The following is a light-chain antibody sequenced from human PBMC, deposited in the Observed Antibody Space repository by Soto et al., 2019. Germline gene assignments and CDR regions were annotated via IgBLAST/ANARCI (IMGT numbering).Light chain of an antibody. CDR1: QSLLHSNGYNY. V-gene: IGKV2-28*01. CDR2: LGS. Sequence: DIVMTQSPLSLPVTPGEPASISCRSSQSLLHSNGYNYLDWYLRKPGQSPQILIYLGSNRASGVPDRFSGSGSGTDFTLKISRVEAEDVGVYYCMQTLQTPPTFGQGTKVEIK. CDR3: MQTLQTPPT. J-gene: IGKJ1*01.